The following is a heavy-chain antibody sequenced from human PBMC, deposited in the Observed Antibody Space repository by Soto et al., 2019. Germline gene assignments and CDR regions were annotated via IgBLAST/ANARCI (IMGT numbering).Heavy chain of an antibody. CDR2: ISSSSRST. J-gene: IGHJ4*02. V-gene: IGHV3-48*01. CDR3: AKPREEIAAAANFDY. D-gene: IGHD6-13*01. CDR1: GMTFNDYS. Sequence: GGSLRLSCAASGMTFNDYSMNWVRQAPGKGLEWVSYISSSSRSTYYADSVKGRFTISRDNSKNTLYLQMNSLRAEDTAVYYCAKPREEIAAAANFDYWGQGTLVTVSS.